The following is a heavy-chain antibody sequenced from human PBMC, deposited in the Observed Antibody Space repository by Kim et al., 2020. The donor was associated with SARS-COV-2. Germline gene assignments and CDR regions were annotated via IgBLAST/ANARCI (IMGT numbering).Heavy chain of an antibody. D-gene: IGHD5-12*01. Sequence: ASVKVSCKASGYTFTSYAMHWVRQAPGQRLEWMGWINAGNGNTKYSQKFQGRVTITRDTSASTAYMELSSLRSEDTAVYYCARGVLWGSGYDGNWFDPWGQGTLVTVSS. CDR3: ARGVLWGSGYDGNWFDP. CDR1: GYTFTSYA. V-gene: IGHV1-3*01. J-gene: IGHJ5*02. CDR2: INAGNGNT.